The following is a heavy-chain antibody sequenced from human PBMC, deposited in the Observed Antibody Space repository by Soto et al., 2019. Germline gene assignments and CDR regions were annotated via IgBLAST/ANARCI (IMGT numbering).Heavy chain of an antibody. D-gene: IGHD5-12*01. CDR1: GGGNLRDYR. J-gene: IGHJ4*02. Sequence: QVQLVQSGAEVKEPGSWVKVSCKASGGGNLRDYRTTWVRRAPGQGLEWMGGIIPKLGSANYAQKFQGRVTITADESTNSVYMELRSLRSDDTAVYYCARGGEGYNFGAVYWGQGTPVSVSS. V-gene: IGHV1-69*11. CDR2: IIPKLGSA. CDR3: ARGGEGYNFGAVY.